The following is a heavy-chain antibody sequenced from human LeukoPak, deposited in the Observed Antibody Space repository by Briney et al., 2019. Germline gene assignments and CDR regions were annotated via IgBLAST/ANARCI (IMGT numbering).Heavy chain of an antibody. CDR1: GGSISSYY. CDR2: IYYSGST. CDR3: AREEQSTLSVEMATTLDY. J-gene: IGHJ4*02. V-gene: IGHV4-39*07. D-gene: IGHD5-24*01. Sequence: SETLSLTCTVSGGSISSYYWGWIRQPPGKGLEWIGSIYYSGSTYYNPSLKSRVTISVDTSKNQFSLKLSSVTAADTAVYYCAREEQSTLSVEMATTLDYWGQGTLVTVSS.